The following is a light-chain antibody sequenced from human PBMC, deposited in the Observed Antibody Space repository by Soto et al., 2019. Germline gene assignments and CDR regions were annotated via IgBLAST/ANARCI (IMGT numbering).Light chain of an antibody. CDR1: QSVSNN. V-gene: IGKV3-15*01. CDR2: GVS. J-gene: IGKJ1*01. CDR3: QQYNNWLQT. Sequence: EIVMTQSPATLSVSPGERATLSCRASQSVSNNYLAWHQQKPAQAPRLLIYGVSTRATGTPARFSGSGSGTEFTLTISSVQSEDFAVYYCQQYNNWLQTFGQGTKVDIK.